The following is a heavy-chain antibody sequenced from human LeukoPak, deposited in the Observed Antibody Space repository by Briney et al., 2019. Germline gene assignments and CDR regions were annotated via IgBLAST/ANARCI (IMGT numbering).Heavy chain of an antibody. Sequence: GGSLRLSCAASGFTFSSYWMHWVRQAPGKGLVWVSRVESDGSSTNYADSVKGRFTISRDNAKNTLYLQMNSLRAEDTAVYYCAREDNGDYYVDYWGQGTLVTVSS. D-gene: IGHD4-17*01. V-gene: IGHV3-74*01. CDR3: AREDNGDYYVDY. CDR2: VESDGSST. J-gene: IGHJ4*02. CDR1: GFTFSSYW.